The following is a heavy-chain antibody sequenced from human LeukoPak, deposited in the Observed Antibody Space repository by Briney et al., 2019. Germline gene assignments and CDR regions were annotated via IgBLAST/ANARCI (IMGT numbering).Heavy chain of an antibody. CDR2: ISSSATTI. V-gene: IGHV3-48*03. J-gene: IGHJ4*02. CDR3: TRVGIQLWLVFYYFDY. CDR1: GFTFGSFE. Sequence: PGGSLRLSCAASGFTFGSFEMNWVRQAPGKGLEWVSYISSSATTIYYADSVRGRFTISRDNAKNSLYLQMDSLRAEDTAVYYCTRVGIQLWLVFYYFDYWGQGTLVTVSS. D-gene: IGHD5-18*01.